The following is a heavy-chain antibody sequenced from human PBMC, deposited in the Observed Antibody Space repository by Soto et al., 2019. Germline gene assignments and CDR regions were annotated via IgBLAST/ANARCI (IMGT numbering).Heavy chain of an antibody. J-gene: IGHJ6*02. V-gene: IGHV1-46*03. CDR2: INPSGGST. CDR1: GYTFTSYY. Sequence: ASVKVSCKASGYTFTSYYMHWVRQAPGQGLEWMGIINPSGGSTSYAQKFQGRVTMTRDTSTSTVYMELSSLRSEDTAVYYCARDPNPGYYHYYYGMDVWGQGTTVTVSS. CDR3: ARDPNPGYYHYYYGMDV.